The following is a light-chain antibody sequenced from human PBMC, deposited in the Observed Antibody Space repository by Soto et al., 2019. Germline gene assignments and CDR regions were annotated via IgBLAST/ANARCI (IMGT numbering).Light chain of an antibody. Sequence: QSALTQPRSVSGSPGQSVTISCTGTSSDVGDYNFVSWYQQHPGKAPKLVIYDVSKRPSGVPDRFSGSKSGNTASLTISGLQADDEADYYCSSYAGSYTYVFGTGTKLTVL. CDR2: DVS. CDR3: SSYAGSYTYV. J-gene: IGLJ1*01. V-gene: IGLV2-11*01. CDR1: SSDVGDYNF.